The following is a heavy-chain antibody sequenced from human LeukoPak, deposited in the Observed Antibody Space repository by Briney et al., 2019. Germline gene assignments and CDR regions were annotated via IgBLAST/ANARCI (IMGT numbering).Heavy chain of an antibody. Sequence: GESLKISCKGSGYSFTSYWISWVRQMPGKGLEWMGRFDPSDSHTNYSPSFQGHVTISADKSISTAYLQWSSLKASDTAMYYCARHRGYCSSTSCYTYWYFDLWGRGTLVTVSS. J-gene: IGHJ2*01. D-gene: IGHD2-2*02. CDR1: GYSFTSYW. CDR2: FDPSDSHT. V-gene: IGHV5-10-1*01. CDR3: ARHRGYCSSTSCYTYWYFDL.